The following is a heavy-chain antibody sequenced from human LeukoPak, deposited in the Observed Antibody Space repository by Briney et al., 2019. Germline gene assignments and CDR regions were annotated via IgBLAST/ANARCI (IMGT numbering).Heavy chain of an antibody. CDR1: GGSISSYY. D-gene: IGHD2-21*02. Sequence: SETLSLTCTVSGGSISSYYWSWIRQPAGKGLEWIGRIYTSGSTNYNPSLKSRVTISVDTSKNQFSLKLSSVTAADTAVYYCARDRGTLVHCGGDCPPDYWGQGTLVTVSS. CDR3: ARDRGTLVHCGGDCPPDY. J-gene: IGHJ4*02. CDR2: IYTSGST. V-gene: IGHV4-4*07.